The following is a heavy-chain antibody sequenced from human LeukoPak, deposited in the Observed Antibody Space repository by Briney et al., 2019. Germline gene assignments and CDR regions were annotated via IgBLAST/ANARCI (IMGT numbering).Heavy chain of an antibody. J-gene: IGHJ6*02. CDR3: ARVGFYYGMDV. CDR2: IYHSGST. V-gene: IGHV4-38-2*02. Sequence: PSETLSLTCTVSGYSISSGYYWGWIRQPPGKGLEWIGSIYHSGSTYYNPSLKSRVTISVDTSKNQFSLKLSSVTAADTAVYYRARVGFYYGMDVWGQGTTVTVSS. CDR1: GYSISSGYY.